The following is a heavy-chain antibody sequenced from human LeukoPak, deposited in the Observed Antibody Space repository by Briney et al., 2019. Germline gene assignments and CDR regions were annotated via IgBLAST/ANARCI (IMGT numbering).Heavy chain of an antibody. CDR1: GGSFSGYY. J-gene: IGHJ3*02. CDR3: ARVILMDYDSSGYYFDAFDI. D-gene: IGHD3-22*01. CDR2: INHSGST. Sequence: SETLSLTCAVYGGSFSGYYWSWIRQPPGKGLEWIGEINHSGSTNYNPSLKSRVTISVDTSKNQFSLKLSSVTAADTAEYYCARVILMDYDSSGYYFDAFDIWGQGTMVTVSS. V-gene: IGHV4-34*01.